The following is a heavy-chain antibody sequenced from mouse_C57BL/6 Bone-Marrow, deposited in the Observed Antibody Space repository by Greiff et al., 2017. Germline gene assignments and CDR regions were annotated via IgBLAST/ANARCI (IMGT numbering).Heavy chain of an antibody. CDR2: INPYNGGT. CDR3: SRWDGWLLPSKAMDY. J-gene: IGHJ4*01. D-gene: IGHD2-3*01. CDR1: GYTFTDYY. Sequence: EVHLVESGPVLVKPGASVKMSCKASGYTFTDYYMNWVKQSHGKSLEWIGVINPYNGGTSYNQKFKGKATLTVDKSSSTAYMELNSLTSEDSAVYYCSRWDGWLLPSKAMDYWGQGTSVTVSS. V-gene: IGHV1-19*01.